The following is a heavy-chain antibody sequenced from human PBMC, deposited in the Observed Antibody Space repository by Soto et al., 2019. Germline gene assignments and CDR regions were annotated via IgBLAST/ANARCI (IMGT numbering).Heavy chain of an antibody. CDR3: ATWGSLGLKLGYSYGQYYFDY. D-gene: IGHD5-18*01. CDR2: FDPEDGET. V-gene: IGHV1-24*01. CDR1: GYTLTELS. J-gene: IGHJ4*02. Sequence: ASVKVSCKVSGYTLTELSMHWVRQAPGKRLEWMGGFDPEDGETIYAQKFQGRVTMTEDTSTDTAYMELSSLRSEDTAVYYCATWGSLGLKLGYSYGQYYFDYWGQGTLVTVSS.